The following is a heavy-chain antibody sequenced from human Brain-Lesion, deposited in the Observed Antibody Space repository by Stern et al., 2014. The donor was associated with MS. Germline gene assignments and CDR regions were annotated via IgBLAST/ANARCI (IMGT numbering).Heavy chain of an antibody. J-gene: IGHJ5*02. Sequence: VQLVESGGGVVQPGRPLRLSCVASGFTFGSCAMHWVRQAPDKGLEWVAGVSYDGSNKYYADSVKGRFTISRDNSQNTLYMQMSSLRPEDTAVYYCAKDRQYLTYFFDHWGQGSLVTVSS. CDR1: GFTFGSCA. CDR3: AKDRQYLTYFFDH. V-gene: IGHV3-30*18. D-gene: IGHD2/OR15-2a*01. CDR2: VSYDGSNK.